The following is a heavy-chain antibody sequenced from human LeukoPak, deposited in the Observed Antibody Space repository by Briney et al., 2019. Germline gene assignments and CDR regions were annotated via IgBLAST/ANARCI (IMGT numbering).Heavy chain of an antibody. J-gene: IGHJ4*02. Sequence: ASVKVSCKASGYTFTSYGISWVRQAPGQGLGWMGWISAYNGNTNYAQKLQGRVTMTTDTSTSTAYMELRSLRSDDTAVYYCARDLKRYSSGREMFYFDYWGQGTLVTVSS. V-gene: IGHV1-18*01. CDR3: ARDLKRYSSGREMFYFDY. CDR2: ISAYNGNT. CDR1: GYTFTSYG. D-gene: IGHD6-19*01.